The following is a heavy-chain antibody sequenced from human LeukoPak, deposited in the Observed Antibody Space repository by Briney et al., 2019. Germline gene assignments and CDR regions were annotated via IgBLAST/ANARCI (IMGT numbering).Heavy chain of an antibody. Sequence: GGSLRLSCAASGFTFGSYWMSWVRQAPGKGLEWVANIKEDGSEKNYVDSVKGRFTISRDNAKNSLYLQMNSLRAEDTAVYYCATRGWYFDYWGQGTLVTVST. J-gene: IGHJ4*02. CDR1: GFTFGSYW. CDR2: IKEDGSEK. CDR3: ATRGWYFDY. V-gene: IGHV3-7*01. D-gene: IGHD2-15*01.